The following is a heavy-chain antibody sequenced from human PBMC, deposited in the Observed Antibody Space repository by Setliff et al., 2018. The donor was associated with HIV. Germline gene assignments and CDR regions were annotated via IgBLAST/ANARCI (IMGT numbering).Heavy chain of an antibody. CDR3: ARDGKRDDAFDI. J-gene: IGHJ3*02. CDR1: GYTFTSYD. Sequence: ASVKVSCKASGYTFTSYDINWVRQATGQGLEWMGWMNPNGGNTGYAQKFQGRVTMTRNTSISTAYMELSSLRSEDTAVYYCARDGKRDDAFDIWGQGTMVTVSS. V-gene: IGHV1-8*02. CDR2: MNPNGGNT.